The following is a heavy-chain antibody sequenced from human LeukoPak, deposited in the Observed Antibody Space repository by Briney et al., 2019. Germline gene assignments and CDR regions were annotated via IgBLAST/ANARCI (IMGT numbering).Heavy chain of an antibody. CDR3: ASRSGSYGLYYYYMDV. CDR2: VSSSSSTI. CDR1: GFTFSSYS. J-gene: IGHJ6*03. V-gene: IGHV3-48*01. D-gene: IGHD1-26*01. Sequence: PGGSLRLSCAASGFTFSSYSMNWVRQAPGKGLEWVSYVSSSSSTIYYADSVKGRFTISRDNAKNSLYLQMNSLRAEDTAVYYCASRSGSYGLYYYYMDVWGKGTTVTVSS.